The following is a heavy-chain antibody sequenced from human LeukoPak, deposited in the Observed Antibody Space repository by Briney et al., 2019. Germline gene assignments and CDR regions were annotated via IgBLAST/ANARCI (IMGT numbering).Heavy chain of an antibody. CDR3: ASGAGATVVDY. V-gene: IGHV1-69*13. CDR1: GGTFSSYA. CDR2: IIPIFGTA. Sequence: EASVKVSCKASGGTFSSYAISWVRQAPGQGLEWMGGIIPIFGTANYAQKFQGRVTITADESTSTAYMELSSLRSEDTAVYYCASGAGATVVDYWGQGTLVTVSS. D-gene: IGHD1-26*01. J-gene: IGHJ4*02.